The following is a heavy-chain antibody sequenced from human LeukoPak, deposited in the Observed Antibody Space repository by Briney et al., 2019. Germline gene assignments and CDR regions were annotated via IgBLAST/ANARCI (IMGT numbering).Heavy chain of an antibody. D-gene: IGHD4-11*01. CDR1: GFTFSSYA. V-gene: IGHV3-30-3*01. J-gene: IGHJ4*02. Sequence: PGRSLRLSCAASGFTFSSYAMHWVRQAPGKGLEWVAVISYDGSTKYYADSVKGRFTISRDNAKNSLYLQMNSLRVEDAAFYYCAKAAGNYAFDYWVRGTLVTVSS. CDR3: AKAAGNYAFDY. CDR2: ISYDGSTK.